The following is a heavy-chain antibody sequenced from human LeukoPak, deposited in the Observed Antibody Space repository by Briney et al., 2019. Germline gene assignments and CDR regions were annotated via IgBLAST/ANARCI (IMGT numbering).Heavy chain of an antibody. CDR3: ARGSSWYSSSDWFDP. V-gene: IGHV3-7*01. J-gene: IGHJ5*02. Sequence: PGGCLRLSCAPAGLSLRNYWMNWVRPPPEKGRGWVATIKQVVREKYYMNSVKGPFTLSRDNSKSSLCLRMSTLRAAETAVYDCARGSSWYSSSDWFDPWGQGTLVTVSS. CDR2: IKQVVREK. D-gene: IGHD6-6*01. CDR1: GLSLRNYW.